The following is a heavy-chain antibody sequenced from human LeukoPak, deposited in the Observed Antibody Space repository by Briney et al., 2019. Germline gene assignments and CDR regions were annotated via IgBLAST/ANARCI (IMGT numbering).Heavy chain of an antibody. CDR3: ARVKSPSYYYYGLDV. Sequence: ASVKVSCKASEYTFSVYHIHWVRQAPGQGLEWMAWINPDSGDTNYAQKFQGRVTMTRDTSISTAYMELSSLRSDDTAVYYCARVKSPSYYYYGLDVWGQGTTVTVSS. CDR1: EYTFSVYH. CDR2: INPDSGDT. J-gene: IGHJ6*02. V-gene: IGHV1-2*02.